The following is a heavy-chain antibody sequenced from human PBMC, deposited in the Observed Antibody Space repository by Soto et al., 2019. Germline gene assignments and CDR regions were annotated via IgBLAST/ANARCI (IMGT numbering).Heavy chain of an antibody. CDR1: GFTFSSYS. CDR3: ARDLGIAAAGIHDY. J-gene: IGHJ4*02. V-gene: IGHV3-21*01. Sequence: EVQLVESGGGLVKPGGSLRLSCAASGFTFSSYSMNWVRQAPGEGLEWVSSISSSSSYIYYADSVKGRFTISRDNAKNSLYLQMNSLRAEDTAVYYCARDLGIAAAGIHDYWGQGTLVTVSS. D-gene: IGHD6-13*01. CDR2: ISSSSSYI.